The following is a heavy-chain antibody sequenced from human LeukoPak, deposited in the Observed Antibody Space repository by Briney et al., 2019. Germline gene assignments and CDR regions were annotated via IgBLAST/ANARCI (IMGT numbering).Heavy chain of an antibody. J-gene: IGHJ4*02. D-gene: IGHD1-14*01. V-gene: IGHV3-33*01. CDR1: GFTFSNYG. CDR3: ARDVSYNGLDY. Sequence: GGSLRLSCAASGFTFSNYGLHWVRQAPGKGLEWLAVMWFDGSHKYYADPVKGRFTISRDNSKNTLYLEMNSLRAEDTAVYYCARDVSYNGLDYWGQGTLVTVSS. CDR2: MWFDGSHK.